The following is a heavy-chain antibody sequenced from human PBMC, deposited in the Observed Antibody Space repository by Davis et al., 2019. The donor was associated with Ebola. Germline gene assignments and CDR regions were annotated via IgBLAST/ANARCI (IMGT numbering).Heavy chain of an antibody. J-gene: IGHJ6*02. CDR3: AKAATRGHFYYYGMDV. CDR1: GFTFSSYG. CDR2: ISYDGSNK. D-gene: IGHD3-3*02. Sequence: GESLKISCAASGFTFSSYGMHWVRQAPGKGLEWVAVISYDGSNKYYADSVKGRFTISRDNSKNTLYLQMNSLRAEDTAVYYCAKAATRGHFYYYGMDVWGQGTTVTVSS. V-gene: IGHV3-30*18.